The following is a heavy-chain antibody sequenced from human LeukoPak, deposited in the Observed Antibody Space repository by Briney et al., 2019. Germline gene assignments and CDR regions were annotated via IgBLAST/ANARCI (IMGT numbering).Heavy chain of an antibody. CDR3: ARGVVRYFDY. CDR1: GFTFSHYS. CDR2: IRFTGSYI. J-gene: IGHJ4*02. D-gene: IGHD3-9*01. Sequence: GGSLRLSCVASGFTFSHYSMNWVRQAPGKGLEWVSSIRFTGSYIYYADSVKGRFTISRDNAKNSLYLQMNSLRAEDTAVYYCARGVVRYFDYWGQGALVTVSS. V-gene: IGHV3-21*01.